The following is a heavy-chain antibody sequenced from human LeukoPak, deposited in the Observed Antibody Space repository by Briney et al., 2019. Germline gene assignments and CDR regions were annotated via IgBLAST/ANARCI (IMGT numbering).Heavy chain of an antibody. J-gene: IGHJ4*02. D-gene: IGHD3-16*01. CDR1: GGSISGYY. CDR3: ARGANGLGF. CDR2: IYYSGTT. V-gene: IGHV4-59*08. Sequence: PSEPLSLTCAVSGGSISGYYWSWSRQPPGKGLEWIGYIYYSGTTNYDPSLKNRVTISVDTSKNHFSLRLSSVTAADTAVYYCARGANGLGFWGQRTLGSASS.